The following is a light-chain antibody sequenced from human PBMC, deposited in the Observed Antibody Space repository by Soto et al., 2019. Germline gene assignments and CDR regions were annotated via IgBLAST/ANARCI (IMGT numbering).Light chain of an antibody. V-gene: IGKV1-5*01. Sequence: DIQMTQSPSTLSASVGDRVTITCRASQSISSWLAWYQQKPGKAPKLLIYDASSLESGVPSRFSGSGSGTEFTLTVSSLQPDDFATYSCQQYNSYSGTFGQGTKVDI. CDR1: QSISSW. CDR2: DAS. J-gene: IGKJ1*01. CDR3: QQYNSYSGT.